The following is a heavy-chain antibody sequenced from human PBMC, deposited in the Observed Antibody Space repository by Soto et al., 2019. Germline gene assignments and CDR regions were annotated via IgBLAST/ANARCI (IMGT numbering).Heavy chain of an antibody. CDR1: GFTVSTKY. J-gene: IGHJ4*02. CDR2: IYSGGST. Sequence: ESGGGLVQPGGSLRLSCAASGFTVSTKYMSWVRQAPGKGLEWVSVIYSGGSTFYADSVRGRFTISRDNSKNTVNLQMNSLRAEDTVVYYWARDPGAADYWGQGTLVTVSS. CDR3: ARDPGAADY. D-gene: IGHD7-27*01. V-gene: IGHV3-66*01.